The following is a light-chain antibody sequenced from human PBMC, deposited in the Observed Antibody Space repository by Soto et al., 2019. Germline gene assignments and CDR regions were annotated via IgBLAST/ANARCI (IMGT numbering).Light chain of an antibody. CDR2: DAS. Sequence: EIVLPQSPGTLSLSPGESSTLSCRASRSVSNYLAWYQQKPGQAPRLLIYDASSRPTDIPARFSGSGSGTDFTLTISSLEPEDFALYYCQQRSNWPITFGQGTRLEIK. V-gene: IGKV3-11*01. CDR3: QQRSNWPIT. J-gene: IGKJ5*01. CDR1: RSVSNY.